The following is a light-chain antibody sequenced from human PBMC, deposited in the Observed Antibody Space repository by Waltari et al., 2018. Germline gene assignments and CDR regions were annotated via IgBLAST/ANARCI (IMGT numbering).Light chain of an antibody. Sequence: QSALTQPASVSGSPGQSIPIFCSGTSSDVGYYNLVSWYQQHPGKAPKVIIYEVTKRPSGVSNRFSGSKSGNTASLTISGLQAEDEAEYFCCSFAGSVTFVVFGGGTKVTVL. CDR1: SSDVGYYNL. V-gene: IGLV2-23*02. J-gene: IGLJ2*01. CDR2: EVT. CDR3: CSFAGSVTFVV.